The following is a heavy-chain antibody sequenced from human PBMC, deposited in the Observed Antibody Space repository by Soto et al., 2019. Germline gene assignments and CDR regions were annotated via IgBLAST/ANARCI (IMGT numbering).Heavy chain of an antibody. V-gene: IGHV1-69*01. CDR3: ASSVAKYYYYGMDV. Sequence: SGELFWSDGFRLVRKGPGQGLEWMGGIIPIFGTANYAQKFQGRVTITADESTSTAYMELSSLRSEDTAVYYCASSVAKYYYYGMDVWGQGTTVTVSS. CDR1: GELFWSDG. D-gene: IGHD5-12*01. J-gene: IGHJ6*02. CDR2: IIPIFGTA.